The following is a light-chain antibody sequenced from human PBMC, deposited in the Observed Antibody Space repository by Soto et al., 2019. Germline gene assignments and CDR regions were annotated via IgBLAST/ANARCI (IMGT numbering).Light chain of an antibody. V-gene: IGLV2-11*01. CDR1: SSDVGGYNY. CDR2: DVS. J-gene: IGLJ2*01. CDR3: CSYAGSYTLL. Sequence: QSALTQPRSVSGSPGQSVTISCTGTSSDVGGYNYVSWYQQHPGNAPKLMIYDVSDRPSGVPDRFSGSKSGNTASLTISGLQAEDEADYYCCSYAGSYTLLFGGGTKLTVL.